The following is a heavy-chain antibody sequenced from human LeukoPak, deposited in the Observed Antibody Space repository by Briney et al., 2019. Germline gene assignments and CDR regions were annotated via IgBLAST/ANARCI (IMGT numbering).Heavy chain of an antibody. CDR1: GDPFSSYS. D-gene: IGHD2-2*01. Sequence: ASVKVSCKASGDPFSSYSISWVRQAPGQGLEWMGRIIPIFGVLDYAQKFQDRVTITADTSTTTAYMELTSLRSDDTAVYYCARRAPPCRSTNCPLTLDFWGQGTLVTVSS. CDR3: ARRAPPCRSTNCPLTLDF. CDR2: IIPIFGVL. J-gene: IGHJ4*02. V-gene: IGHV1-69*02.